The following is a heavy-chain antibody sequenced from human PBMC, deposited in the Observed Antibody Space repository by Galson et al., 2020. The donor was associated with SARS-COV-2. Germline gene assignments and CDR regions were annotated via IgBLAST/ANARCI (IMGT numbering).Heavy chain of an antibody. V-gene: IGHV1-18*01. CDR2: ISAYNGNT. Sequence: GESLKISCKASGYTFTSYGISWVRQAPGQGLEWMGYISAYNGNTDYAQRLQGRVTMTTDTSTSTAYMELRSLRSDDTAVYYCARDLWKPFYSDISAYYDAFDFWGQGTMVTVSS. D-gene: IGHD3-22*01. CDR1: GYTFTSYG. J-gene: IGHJ3*01. CDR3: ARDLWKPFYSDISAYYDAFDF.